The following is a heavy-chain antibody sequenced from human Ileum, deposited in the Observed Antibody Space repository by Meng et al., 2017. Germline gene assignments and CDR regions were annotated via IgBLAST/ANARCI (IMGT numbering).Heavy chain of an antibody. Sequence: EVQRLESGGGLVQPGGCLRLSGAASGFTFSSYAMSWVRQAPGKGLEWVSGISGSGGGTYYADSVKGRFIISRDNSKNTLYLQVNSLRAEDTAVYYCAKPYYFDSSGYPPDYWGQGTLVTVSS. V-gene: IGHV3-23*01. CDR3: AKPYYFDSSGYPPDY. J-gene: IGHJ4*02. CDR2: ISGSGGGT. D-gene: IGHD3-22*01. CDR1: GFTFSSYA.